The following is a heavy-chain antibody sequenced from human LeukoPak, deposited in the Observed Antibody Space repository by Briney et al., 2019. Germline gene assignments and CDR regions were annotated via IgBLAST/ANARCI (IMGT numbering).Heavy chain of an antibody. CDR3: ARGVYGSEKGGLGS. CDR2: IYTRGSA. D-gene: IGHD3-10*01. J-gene: IGHJ4*02. V-gene: IGHV4-31*03. Sequence: SQTLSLTCTVSGDSISSGTYYWSWVRQHPGKGLEWIGYIYTRGSAYYNPSLTSRVTISVDTSKNQFSLKLASVTAADTAVYYWARGVYGSEKGGLGSWGQGTLVTVSS. CDR1: GDSISSGTYY.